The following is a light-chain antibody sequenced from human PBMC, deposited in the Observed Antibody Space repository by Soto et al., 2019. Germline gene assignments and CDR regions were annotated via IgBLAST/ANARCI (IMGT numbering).Light chain of an antibody. CDR3: QQSFSSLWT. J-gene: IGKJ1*01. CDR2: ASF. Sequence: DILMTQSPSAMSASVGDTVTITCRASQSISDYLNWYQQKPGKAPKLLIYASFTLQTGVPSRFSGSGSGTDFTLTISSLQPEDFATYYCQQSFSSLWTFGQGTKVDIK. CDR1: QSISDY. V-gene: IGKV1-39*01.